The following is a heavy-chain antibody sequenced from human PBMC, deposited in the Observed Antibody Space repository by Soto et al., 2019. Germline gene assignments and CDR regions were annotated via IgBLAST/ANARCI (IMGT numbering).Heavy chain of an antibody. J-gene: IGHJ4*02. D-gene: IGHD2-8*01. CDR2: ISGSGGDT. CDR1: GFTFSYYA. V-gene: IGHV3-23*01. Sequence: EVHLLESGGGLVQPGGSLRLSCAASGFTFSYYAISWVRQAPGKGLEWVSTISGSGGDTYYADSVKGRFTISRDNSKNTLYLQMNSLRAEDTAVYYCAVLTDCTNGVCTRPFDYWGQGTLVTVSS. CDR3: AVLTDCTNGVCTRPFDY.